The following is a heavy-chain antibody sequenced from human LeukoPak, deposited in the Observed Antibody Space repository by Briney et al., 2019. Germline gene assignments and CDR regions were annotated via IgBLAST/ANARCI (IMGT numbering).Heavy chain of an antibody. Sequence: TSETLSLTCTVSGYSISSGYYWGWIRQPPGKGLEWIGSIYHSGRTFYNPSLKSRVTISVDTSKNQFSLKLSSVTAADTAVYYCARGDPWIQLDYWGQGTLVTVSS. CDR3: ARGDPWIQLDY. V-gene: IGHV4-38-2*02. D-gene: IGHD5-18*01. CDR2: IYHSGRT. J-gene: IGHJ4*02. CDR1: GYSISSGYY.